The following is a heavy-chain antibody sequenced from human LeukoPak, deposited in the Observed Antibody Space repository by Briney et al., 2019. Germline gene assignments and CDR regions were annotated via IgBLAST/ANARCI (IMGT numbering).Heavy chain of an antibody. CDR2: ISSNGGST. J-gene: IGHJ4*02. D-gene: IGHD2-21*02. V-gene: IGHV3-64*04. CDR1: GFTFSSYA. CDR3: ARVLGVTHNYFDY. Sequence: GGSLRLSCSASGFTFSSYAMHWVRQAPGKGLGYVSAISSNGGSTNYADSVKGRFTISSDNAKNSLYLQMNSLRAEDTAVYYCARVLGVTHNYFDYWGQGTLVTVSS.